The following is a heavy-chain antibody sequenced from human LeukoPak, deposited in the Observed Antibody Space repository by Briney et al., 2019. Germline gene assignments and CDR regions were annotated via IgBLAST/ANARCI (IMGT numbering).Heavy chain of an antibody. CDR2: INHSGST. CDR3: ARGPDGRDGYSLDY. J-gene: IGHJ4*02. Sequence: PSETLSLTCAVYRGSFSGYYWKWIRQPPGKGLEWIGEINHSGSTNYNPSLKSRVTISVDTSKNQFSLKLSSVTAADTAVYYCARGPDGRDGYSLDYWGQGTLVTVSS. D-gene: IGHD5-24*01. CDR1: RGSFSGYY. V-gene: IGHV4-34*01.